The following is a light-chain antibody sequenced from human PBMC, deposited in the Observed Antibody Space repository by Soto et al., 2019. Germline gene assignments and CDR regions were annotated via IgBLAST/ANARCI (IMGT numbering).Light chain of an antibody. Sequence: EIVMTQSPATLPVSPGEGATLSCRASQSVSSNLAWYQQKPGQAPRLLIYAASTRATGIPARFRGSGSGTEFTLTITSLQSEDFAVYYCQQYNNWPPLTFGGGTKV. CDR2: AAS. CDR3: QQYNNWPPLT. V-gene: IGKV3-15*01. CDR1: QSVSSN. J-gene: IGKJ4*01.